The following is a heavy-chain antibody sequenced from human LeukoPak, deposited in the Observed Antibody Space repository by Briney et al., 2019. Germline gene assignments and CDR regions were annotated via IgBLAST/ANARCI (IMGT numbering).Heavy chain of an antibody. CDR2: INHSGST. V-gene: IGHV4-34*01. D-gene: IGHD3-22*01. Sequence: ASETLSLTCAVYGGSFSGYYWSWIRQPPGKGLEWIWEINHSGSTNYNPSLKSRVTISVDASKNQFSLKLSSVTAADTAVYYCASGTYYYDSSGYPNAFDIWGQGTMVTVSS. J-gene: IGHJ3*02. CDR1: GGSFSGYY. CDR3: ASGTYYYDSSGYPNAFDI.